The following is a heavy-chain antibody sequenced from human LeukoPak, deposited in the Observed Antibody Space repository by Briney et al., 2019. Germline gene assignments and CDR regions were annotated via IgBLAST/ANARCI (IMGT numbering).Heavy chain of an antibody. CDR2: ITDSGDTT. J-gene: IGHJ4*02. Sequence: GGSLRLSCAASGFTFSNSGMAWVRQTPRKGLEWVSAITDSGDTTYYADSVKGRFIISRDNSQNTLYLQMNSLRAEDTAMYYCATMNGYFAYWGQGTLVTVPS. V-gene: IGHV3-23*01. CDR1: GFTFSNSG. D-gene: IGHD2-8*01. CDR3: ATMNGYFAY.